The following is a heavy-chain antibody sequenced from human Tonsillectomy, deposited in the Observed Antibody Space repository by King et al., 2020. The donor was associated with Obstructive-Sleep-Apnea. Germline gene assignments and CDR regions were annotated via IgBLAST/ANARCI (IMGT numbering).Heavy chain of an antibody. V-gene: IGHV1-2*02. D-gene: IGHD6-13*01. CDR2: INPTSGDT. CDR1: GYTFTDYY. J-gene: IGHJ6*02. CDR3: ARDFEQQLIFYYGMDV. Sequence: GQLVQSGAEVKKPGASMKVSCKASGYTFTDYYMHWVRLAPGQGLEWMGWINPTSGDTNYAQKFQGRVTMTMDTSISTAYMELSSLRSEDTAVYYCARDFEQQLIFYYGMDVWGQGTTVTVSS.